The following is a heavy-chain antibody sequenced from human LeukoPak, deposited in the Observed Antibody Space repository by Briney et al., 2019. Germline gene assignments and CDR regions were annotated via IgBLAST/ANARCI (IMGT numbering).Heavy chain of an antibody. Sequence: GGSLRLSCAASGFNFSCYAMNWVRQAPGKGLEWVAVLSYDGGNKYYADSVKGRFTISRDNSKNTLYLQVNSLRAEDTAVYYCARDGRDYSDSTGYHTDAFDIWGQGTMVTVSS. V-gene: IGHV3-30*01. J-gene: IGHJ3*02. CDR2: LSYDGGNK. CDR1: GFNFSCYA. D-gene: IGHD3-22*01. CDR3: ARDGRDYSDSTGYHTDAFDI.